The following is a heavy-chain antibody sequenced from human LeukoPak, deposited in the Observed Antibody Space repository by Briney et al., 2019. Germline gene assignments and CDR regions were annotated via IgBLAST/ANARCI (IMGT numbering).Heavy chain of an antibody. V-gene: IGHV4-39*01. D-gene: IGHD6-13*01. CDR3: AGRPGYSSSWYDEDYWYFDL. J-gene: IGHJ2*01. Sequence: SETLSLTCTVSGGSISSNDYYWGWIRQPPGKGLEWIGIISYSGRPDYNPSLKSRVTISVDTSKNQFSLKLSSVTAADTAVYYCAGRPGYSSSWYDEDYWYFDLWGRGTLVTVSS. CDR2: ISYSGRP. CDR1: GGSISSNDYY.